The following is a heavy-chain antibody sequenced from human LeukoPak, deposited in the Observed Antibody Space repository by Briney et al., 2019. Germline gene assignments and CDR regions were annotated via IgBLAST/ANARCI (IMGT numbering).Heavy chain of an antibody. V-gene: IGHV3-7*01. J-gene: IGHJ4*02. CDR1: GFTFSGYS. CDR2: MNEYGSEI. CDR3: ARPRGCGSSRCNNFDY. Sequence: PGGSLRLSCAVSGFTFSGYSMSWVRQGPGKGRERVAKMNEYGSEIFYLDSVKGRFTISRDNAKNSLYLQMNSLRAEDTAVYYCARPRGCGSSRCNNFDYWGQGTLVTVSS. D-gene: IGHD2-2*01.